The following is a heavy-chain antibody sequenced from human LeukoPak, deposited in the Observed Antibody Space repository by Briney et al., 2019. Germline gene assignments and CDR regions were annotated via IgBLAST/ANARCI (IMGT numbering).Heavy chain of an antibody. J-gene: IGHJ6*02. V-gene: IGHV3-13*04. CDR2: SGTVGDT. D-gene: IGHD3-16*01. CDR3: ARGGGLDV. CDR1: GFTSSAYD. Sequence: GESLRLSCAASGFTSSAYDMHWVRQITGGGLEWVSTSGTVGDTFYSDSVKGRFTISRDNAKNSLYLQMSNLRAEDTAVYFCARGGGLDVWGQGATVTVSS.